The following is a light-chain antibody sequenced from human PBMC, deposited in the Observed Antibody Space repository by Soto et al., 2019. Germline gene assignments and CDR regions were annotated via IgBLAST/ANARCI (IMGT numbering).Light chain of an antibody. CDR1: QSVASAY. Sequence: EIVLTQSPGTLSLSPGERATLSCRASQSVASAYLAWYHHKPGQPPRLLIYGASSRATGIPDRISGSGSGTDVTLTISRLEAEDVGVYYCQQYGSSRWAFGQGTKVEAK. CDR2: GAS. CDR3: QQYGSSRWA. J-gene: IGKJ1*01. V-gene: IGKV3-20*01.